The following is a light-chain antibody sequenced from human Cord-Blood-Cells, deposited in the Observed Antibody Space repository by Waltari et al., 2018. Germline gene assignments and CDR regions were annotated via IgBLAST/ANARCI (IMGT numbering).Light chain of an antibody. Sequence: DIVMTKSPDSLAVSLAARATINCNSRQSVLYSSNNKNYLAWYQQKPGQPPKLLIDWASTRESGVPDRFSGSGSGTDFTLTISSLQAEDVAVYYCQQYYSTPYTFGQGTKLEIK. V-gene: IGKV4-1*01. CDR3: QQYYSTPYT. J-gene: IGKJ2*01. CDR2: WAS. CDR1: QSVLYSSNNKNY.